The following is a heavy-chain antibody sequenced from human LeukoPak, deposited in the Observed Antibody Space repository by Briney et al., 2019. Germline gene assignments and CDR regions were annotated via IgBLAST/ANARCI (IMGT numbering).Heavy chain of an antibody. Sequence: SDTLSPTCTVSGDSSSGHSYFWGWIRQPPGKGLEWVGNIHHIGSTYYNPSLKSRVTISVDTSKNQFSLKLSSVTAADTAVYYCARQGPNEYYGSGSYFGTYFDYWGQGTLVTVSS. CDR1: GDSSSGHSYF. CDR3: ARQGPNEYYGSGSYFGTYFDY. D-gene: IGHD3-10*01. CDR2: IHHIGST. V-gene: IGHV4-39*01. J-gene: IGHJ4*02.